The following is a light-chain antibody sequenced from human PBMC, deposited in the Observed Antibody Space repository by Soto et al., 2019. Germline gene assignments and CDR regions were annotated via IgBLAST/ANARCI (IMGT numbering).Light chain of an antibody. CDR1: SSDVGNYNY. CDR2: EVR. J-gene: IGLJ1*01. CDR3: SSYTSTKTRV. Sequence: QSALTQPASVSGSPGQSITISRTGTSSDVGNYNYVSWYQHHPGKAPKVMIYEVRNRPSGVSNRFSGSKSGNTASLTISGLQDEDEADYSCSSYTSTKTRVFGTGTKVTV. V-gene: IGLV2-14*01.